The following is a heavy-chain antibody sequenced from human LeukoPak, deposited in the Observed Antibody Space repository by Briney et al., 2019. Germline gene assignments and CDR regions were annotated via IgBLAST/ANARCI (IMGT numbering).Heavy chain of an antibody. V-gene: IGHV3-23*01. CDR1: GFTFSSYS. CDR2: VSGSGGCT. D-gene: IGHD6-13*01. J-gene: IGHJ4*02. Sequence: GGSLRLSCAASGFTFSSYSMTWVRQAPGKGLEWVSVVSGSGGCTYYADSVKGRFAISRDNSKNTLYLQMNSLRAEDTAVYYCARETAAGLDYWGQGTLVTVSS. CDR3: ARETAAGLDY.